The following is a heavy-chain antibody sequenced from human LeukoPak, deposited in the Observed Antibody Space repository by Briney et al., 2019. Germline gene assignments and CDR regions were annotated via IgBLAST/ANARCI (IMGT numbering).Heavy chain of an antibody. CDR3: VNERYGDYDY. D-gene: IGHD4-17*01. CDR1: GFTFSSYA. V-gene: IGHV3-64D*09. J-gene: IGHJ4*02. CDR2: ISRNGGST. Sequence: GRSLRLSCSATGFTFSSYAMHWVRQAPGKGLEYVSAISRNGGSTYYADSVKGRFTISRDNSKHTLYRQMSSLRAEDTAVYYCVNERYGDYDYWGQGTLVTVSS.